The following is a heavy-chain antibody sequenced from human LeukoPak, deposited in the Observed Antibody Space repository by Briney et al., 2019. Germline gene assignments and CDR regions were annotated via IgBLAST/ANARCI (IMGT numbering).Heavy chain of an antibody. D-gene: IGHD2-15*01. CDR3: ARDFPVVAATPSYYFGY. CDR1: GYTFTGYY. CDR2: INPNSGGT. J-gene: IGHJ4*02. V-gene: IGHV1-2*02. Sequence: ASVSVSCEASGYTFTGYYMHWVRQAPGQGLEGMGWINPNSGGTNYAQKFQGRVTMTRDTSISKAYMELGRLRSDDTAVYYCARDFPVVAATPSYYFGYWGQGTLVTVSS.